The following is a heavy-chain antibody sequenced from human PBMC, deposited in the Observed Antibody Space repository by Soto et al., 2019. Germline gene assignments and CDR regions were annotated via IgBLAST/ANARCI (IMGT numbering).Heavy chain of an antibody. Sequence: QVQLVESGGGAVQPGRSLRLSCAASGFTCSSYGMHWVRQGPGKGLEWVAVIWYDGSYKYYADTVKGRFTISRDNANSTLYLQVNSLRVEDTAVYYCARETRMRTAMANQGMDVWGQGTTVTVSS. V-gene: IGHV3-33*01. CDR2: IWYDGSYK. D-gene: IGHD5-18*01. J-gene: IGHJ6*02. CDR1: GFTCSSYG. CDR3: ARETRMRTAMANQGMDV.